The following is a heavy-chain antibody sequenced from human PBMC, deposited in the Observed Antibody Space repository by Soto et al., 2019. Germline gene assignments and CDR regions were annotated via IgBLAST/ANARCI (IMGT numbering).Heavy chain of an antibody. V-gene: IGHV1-69*06. CDR3: ARNLGGKALDY. D-gene: IGHD3-10*01. Sequence: SVKVSCKASGGTFGSYASSWVRQAPGQGLEWMGGIIPIFGTANYAQKFQGRVTITADKSTSTAYMELSSLRSEDTAVYYCARNLGGKALDYWGQGTLVTVSS. CDR1: GGTFGSYA. CDR2: IIPIFGTA. J-gene: IGHJ4*02.